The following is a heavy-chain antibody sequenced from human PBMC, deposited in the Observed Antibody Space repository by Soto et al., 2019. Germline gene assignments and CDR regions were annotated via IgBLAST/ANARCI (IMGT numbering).Heavy chain of an antibody. CDR1: GGTFSSYT. D-gene: IGHD3-10*01. CDR2: IIPILGIA. Sequence: ASVKVSCKASGGTFSSYTISWVRQAPGQGLEWMGRIIPILGIANYAQKFQGRVTITADKSTSTAYMELSSLRSEDTAVYYCASRVYYYRSGPRENYFDYWGQGTQVNVSS. CDR3: ASRVYYYRSGPRENYFDY. V-gene: IGHV1-69*02. J-gene: IGHJ4*02.